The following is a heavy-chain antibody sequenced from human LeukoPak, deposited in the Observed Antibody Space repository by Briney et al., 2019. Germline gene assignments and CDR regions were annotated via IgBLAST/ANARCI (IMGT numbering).Heavy chain of an antibody. J-gene: IGHJ5*02. CDR2: IKLDGSDK. CDR1: GFTFSSYW. D-gene: IGHD6-6*01. CDR3: ARAMRYSTSYSRFDP. Sequence: PGGSLRLSCAVSGFTFSSYWMSWVRQAPGKGLEWVANIKLDGSDKYYVDSVKGRFTISRDNAKNSLYLQMNSLRAEDTAVYYCARAMRYSTSYSRFDPWVQGTLVTVSS. V-gene: IGHV3-7*01.